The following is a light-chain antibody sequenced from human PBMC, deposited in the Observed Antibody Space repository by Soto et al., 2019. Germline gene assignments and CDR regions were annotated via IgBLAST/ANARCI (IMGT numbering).Light chain of an antibody. CDR3: QQSYSISWT. Sequence: DIQMTQSPSSLSASVGDRVTITCRASQSINNFLNWYQHKPGKVPELLIYAASSLQSGVPSRFSGSGSGTDFTLTISSLQPEDYATYYCQQSYSISWTFGQGTKVDIK. CDR2: AAS. J-gene: IGKJ1*01. V-gene: IGKV1-39*01. CDR1: QSINNF.